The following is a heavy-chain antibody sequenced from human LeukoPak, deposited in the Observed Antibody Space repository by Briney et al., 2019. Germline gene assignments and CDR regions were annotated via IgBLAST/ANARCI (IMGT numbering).Heavy chain of an antibody. CDR2: IHNSGNT. D-gene: IGHD4-23*01. CDR3: AREGGTVVTSDY. CDR1: GDSISNGAYY. J-gene: IGHJ4*02. V-gene: IGHV4-31*03. Sequence: SETLSLTCTVSGDSISNGAYYWSWIRQHPGKGLEWNGYIHNSGNTYYNPSLRRRVIMSLDTSKSQFSPKLNSVTAADTAVYFCAREGGTVVTSDYWGQGTLVTVSS.